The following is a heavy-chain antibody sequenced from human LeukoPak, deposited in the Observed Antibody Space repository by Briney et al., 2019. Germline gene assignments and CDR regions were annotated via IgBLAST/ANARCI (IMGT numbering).Heavy chain of an antibody. D-gene: IGHD3-22*01. CDR1: GFDFSGFS. J-gene: IGHJ4*02. CDR2: ISSNGGST. V-gene: IGHV3-64*01. Sequence: GGSLRLSCVVSGFDFSGFSMSWVRQAPGKGLEYVSAISSNGGSTYYANSVKGRFTISRDNSKNTLYLQMGSLRAEDMAVYYCARAHSSGYYIYYFDYWGQGTLVTVSS. CDR3: ARAHSSGYYIYYFDY.